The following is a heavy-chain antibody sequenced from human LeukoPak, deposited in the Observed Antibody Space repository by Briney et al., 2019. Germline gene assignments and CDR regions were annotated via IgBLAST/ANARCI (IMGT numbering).Heavy chain of an antibody. D-gene: IGHD3-10*01. CDR2: IGTSSSTM. Sequence: SGGSLRLPGAVSRFTLTTYGTGGVRQAPGKGLEWVSYIGTSSSTMYYADSVKGRFTISRDNAKNSLSLQMNTLRAEDTVVYYCASEAEHYGSENYEYFDFWGKGTTVIVSS. V-gene: IGHV3-48*04. CDR3: ASEAEHYGSENYEYFDF. J-gene: IGHJ6*04. CDR1: RFTLTTYG.